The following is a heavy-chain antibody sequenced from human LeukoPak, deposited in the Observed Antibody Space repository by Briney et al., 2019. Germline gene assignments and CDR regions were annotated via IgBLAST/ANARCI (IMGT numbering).Heavy chain of an antibody. Sequence: SETLSLTCAVSGGSFNGYSYTWIRQPPGRGLEWIGEIIHSGGTSYNPSLKSRLTISVDTSRKQFSLKLTSVTAADTALYFCARGPLAFRRVAGIFSWGRGTQVTVSS. J-gene: IGHJ5*02. V-gene: IGHV4-34*01. CDR3: ARGPLAFRRVAGIFS. CDR1: GGSFNGYS. D-gene: IGHD6-19*01. CDR2: IIHSGGT.